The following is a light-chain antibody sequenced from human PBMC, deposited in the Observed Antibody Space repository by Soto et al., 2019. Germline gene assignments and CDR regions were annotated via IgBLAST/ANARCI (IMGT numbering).Light chain of an antibody. CDR3: QQYNSYSWT. CDR2: KAS. CDR1: QSISSW. Sequence: DIQMTQSPSTLSVSVGDRVTITCRASQSISSWLAWYQQKPGKVPKLLIYKASSLESGVPSRFSGSGSGTEFTLTISSLQPDDFATYYCQQYNSYSWTFGQGTKVDIK. J-gene: IGKJ1*01. V-gene: IGKV1-5*03.